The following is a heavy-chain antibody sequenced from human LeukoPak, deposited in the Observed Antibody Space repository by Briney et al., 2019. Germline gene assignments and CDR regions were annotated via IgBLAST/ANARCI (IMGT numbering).Heavy chain of an antibody. J-gene: IGHJ4*02. CDR3: AKDRAVAGTDARYYFDY. D-gene: IGHD6-19*01. CDR2: IWYDGRYK. V-gene: IGHV3-33*06. Sequence: PGGSPRLSCAASGLSFSKYGMHWVRQAPGKGLEWVAVIWYDGRYKYYADSVKGRFTISRDNSKNTLYLQMNSLRAEDTAVYYCAKDRAVAGTDARYYFDYWGQGTLVTVSS. CDR1: GLSFSKYG.